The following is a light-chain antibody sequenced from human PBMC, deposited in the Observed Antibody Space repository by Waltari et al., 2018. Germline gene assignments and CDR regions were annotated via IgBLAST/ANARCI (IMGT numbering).Light chain of an antibody. Sequence: DIVLTQSPGTLSLSPGERATLSCRASQSVSSSYLAWYQQKSGQAPRLLIYGASSRATGIPDRFSGSGSGTDFTLTISRLEPEDFAVYYCQHYGGSLWTFGQGTKVEIK. CDR3: QHYGGSLWT. J-gene: IGKJ1*01. V-gene: IGKV3-20*01. CDR1: QSVSSSY. CDR2: GAS.